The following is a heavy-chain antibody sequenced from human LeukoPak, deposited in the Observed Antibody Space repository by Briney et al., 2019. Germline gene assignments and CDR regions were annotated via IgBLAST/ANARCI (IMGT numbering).Heavy chain of an antibody. D-gene: IGHD2-2*02. Sequence: LTGGSLRLSCAASGITFSSYGMSWDRQAPGKGLEWVSSISSTGGTTYYADSVKGRFTISRDNSKNTLYLQMNSLGAEDTAVYYCAKDRWDLVVVPAAIFAQWGQGTLVTVSS. CDR2: ISSTGGTT. V-gene: IGHV3-23*01. CDR3: AKDRWDLVVVPAAIFAQ. CDR1: GITFSSYG. J-gene: IGHJ4*02.